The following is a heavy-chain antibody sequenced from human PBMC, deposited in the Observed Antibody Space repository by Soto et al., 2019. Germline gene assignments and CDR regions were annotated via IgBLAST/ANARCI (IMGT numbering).Heavy chain of an antibody. V-gene: IGHV4-59*01. Sequence: QVQLQESGPGLVKPSETLSLTCTVSGGSISSYYWSWIRQPPGKGLEWIGYIYDSGSTNYNPSLRSRVTISVDTSKNQFSLKLSSVTAADTAVYYCARATTTVTMLRGACDIWGQGTMVTVSS. D-gene: IGHD4-17*01. CDR3: ARATTTVTMLRGACDI. J-gene: IGHJ3*02. CDR1: GGSISSYY. CDR2: IYDSGST.